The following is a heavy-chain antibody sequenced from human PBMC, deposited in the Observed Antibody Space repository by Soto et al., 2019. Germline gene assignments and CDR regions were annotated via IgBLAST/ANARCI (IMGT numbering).Heavy chain of an antibody. V-gene: IGHV4-4*07. CDR2: IYTSGST. CDR3: ARLRRVDISGWCFDY. CDR1: GGSISSYY. Sequence: PSETLSLTCTVSGGSISSYYWSWIRQPAGKGLEWIGRIYTSGSTNYNPSLKSRVTMSVDTSKNQFSLKLSSVTAADTAVYYCARLRRVDISGWCFDYWGQGTLVTVSS. J-gene: IGHJ4*02. D-gene: IGHD6-19*01.